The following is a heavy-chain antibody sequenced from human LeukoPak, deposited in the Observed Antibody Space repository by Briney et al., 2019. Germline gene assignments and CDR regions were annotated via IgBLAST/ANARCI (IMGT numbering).Heavy chain of an antibody. CDR3: ARHAPYSSSWSPRYYYYYMDV. D-gene: IGHD6-13*01. Sequence: PSETLSLTCAVYGGSFSGYHWSWIRQPPGKGLEWIGEINRYGNTNYNPSLKSRVTISVDTSKNQFSLKLSSVTAADTAVYYCARHAPYSSSWSPRYYYYYMDVWGKGTTVTISS. CDR1: GGSFSGYH. V-gene: IGHV4-34*01. CDR2: INRYGNT. J-gene: IGHJ6*03.